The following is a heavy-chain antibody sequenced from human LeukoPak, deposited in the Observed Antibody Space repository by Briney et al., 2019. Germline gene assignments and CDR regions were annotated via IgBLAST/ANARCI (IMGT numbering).Heavy chain of an antibody. CDR3: ATNSGVIVGLGY. CDR1: GYTFTSYD. Sequence: ASVEVSCKASGYTFTSYDINWVRQATGQGLECMGWMNPNSGNTGYAQKFQGRVTMTRNTSISTAYMELSSLRSEDTAVYYCATNSGVIVGLGYWGQGTLVTVSS. CDR2: MNPNSGNT. D-gene: IGHD3-16*02. V-gene: IGHV1-8*01. J-gene: IGHJ4*02.